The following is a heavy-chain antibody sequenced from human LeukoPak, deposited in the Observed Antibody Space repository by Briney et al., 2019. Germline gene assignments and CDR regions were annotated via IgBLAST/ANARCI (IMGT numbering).Heavy chain of an antibody. D-gene: IGHD3-22*01. CDR3: ARCDYYDSSGYYFYYYYMDV. Sequence: GASVKVSCKASGGTFSSYAISWVRQAPGQGLEWMGGIIPIFGTANCAQKFQGRVTITADKSTSTAYMELSSLRSEDTAVYYCARCDYYDSSGYYFYYYYMDVWGKGTTVTVSS. V-gene: IGHV1-69*06. CDR1: GGTFSSYA. CDR2: IIPIFGTA. J-gene: IGHJ6*03.